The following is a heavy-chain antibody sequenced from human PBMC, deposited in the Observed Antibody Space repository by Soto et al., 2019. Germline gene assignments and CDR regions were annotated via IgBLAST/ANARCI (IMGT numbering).Heavy chain of an antibody. CDR2: ISGSGGST. D-gene: IGHD3-22*01. Sequence: GGSLRLSCAASGFTFSSYAMSWVRQAPGKGLEWVSAISGSGGSTYYADSVKGRFTISRDNSKNTLYLQMNSLRAEDTAVNYCAKDGGEALEDYYDSSGYYSDAFDIWGQGTMVTVSS. V-gene: IGHV3-23*01. J-gene: IGHJ3*02. CDR1: GFTFSSYA. CDR3: AKDGGEALEDYYDSSGYYSDAFDI.